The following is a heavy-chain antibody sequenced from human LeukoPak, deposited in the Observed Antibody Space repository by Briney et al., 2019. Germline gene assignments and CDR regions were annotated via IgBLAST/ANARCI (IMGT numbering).Heavy chain of an antibody. Sequence: ASVKVSCKASGYTFTSYDINWVRQATGQGVEWMGWMSPNSGNTGYAQKFQGRVTMTRNTSISTAYMKLSSLRSEDTAVYYCARGPPRIAARGYYYYYMDVWGKGTTVTVSS. CDR3: ARGPPRIAARGYYYYYMDV. CDR2: MSPNSGNT. D-gene: IGHD6-6*01. J-gene: IGHJ6*03. CDR1: GYTFTSYD. V-gene: IGHV1-8*01.